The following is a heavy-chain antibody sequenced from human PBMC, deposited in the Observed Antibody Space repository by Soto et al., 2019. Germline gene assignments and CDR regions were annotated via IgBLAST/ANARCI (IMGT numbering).Heavy chain of an antibody. D-gene: IGHD4-17*01. V-gene: IGHV3-7*01. CDR3: ARDYGDYAGGFDY. J-gene: IGHJ4*02. CDR2: IKQDGSEK. CDR1: GVTVSSYL. Sequence: GAALKSSYEASGVTVSSYLMSWVRQDTGKGLEWVANIKQDGSEKYYVDSVKGRFTISRDNAKNSLYLQMNSLRAEDTAVYYCARDYGDYAGGFDYWGQGTLVTVSS.